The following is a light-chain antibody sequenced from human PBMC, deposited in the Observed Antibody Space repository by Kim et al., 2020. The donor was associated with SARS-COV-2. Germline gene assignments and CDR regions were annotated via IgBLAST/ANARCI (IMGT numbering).Light chain of an antibody. CDR1: NSGRKK. CDR3: QVGDSSNERV. CDR2: RDS. Sequence: VDRGQTTRITCGGNNSGRKKVHWYQQKPGRAPGLVIYRDSNRPSGIPEGFSGSNSGNTATLTISRAQAGEEADYYCQVGDSSNERVFGGGTQLTVL. V-gene: IGLV3-9*01. J-gene: IGLJ2*01.